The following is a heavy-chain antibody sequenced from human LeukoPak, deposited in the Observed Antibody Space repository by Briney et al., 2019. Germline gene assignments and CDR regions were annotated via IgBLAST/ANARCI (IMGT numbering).Heavy chain of an antibody. Sequence: PSETLSLTCTVSGGSISSYYWSWIRQPPGKGLEWIGYIYYSGSTNYNPSLKSRVTISVDTSKNQFSLKLSSVTAADTAVYYCARGLSGYLYYLDYWGQGTLVTVSS. CDR2: IYYSGST. V-gene: IGHV4-59*01. D-gene: IGHD3-9*01. CDR1: GGSISSYY. CDR3: ARGLSGYLYYLDY. J-gene: IGHJ4*02.